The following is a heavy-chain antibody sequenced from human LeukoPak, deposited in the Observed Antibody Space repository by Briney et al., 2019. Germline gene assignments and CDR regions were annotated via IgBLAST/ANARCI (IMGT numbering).Heavy chain of an antibody. CDR1: GFTFSNYA. V-gene: IGHV3-21*01. Sequence: GGSLRLSCAASGFTFSNYAMNWVRQAPGKGLEWVSSISSSSTYIYYADSVKGRFTISRDNAKNSLYLQMNSLRAEDTAVYYCARDESNTWSTLEYWGQGTLVAVSS. J-gene: IGHJ4*02. D-gene: IGHD6-13*01. CDR3: ARDESNTWSTLEY. CDR2: ISSSSTYI.